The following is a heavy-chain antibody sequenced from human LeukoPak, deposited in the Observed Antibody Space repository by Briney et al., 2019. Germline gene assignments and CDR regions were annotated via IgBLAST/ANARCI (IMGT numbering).Heavy chain of an antibody. D-gene: IGHD6-13*01. CDR1: GFTFSSYD. V-gene: IGHV3-23*01. CDR3: ANFEPGYTSSWYAEF. J-gene: IGHJ4*02. Sequence: GGSLRLSCAASGFTFSSYDMSWVRQAPGKGLEWVSVISGSGESTYYADSVKGRFTISRDNAKNALYLQMNSLRVEDTAVYYCANFEPGYTSSWYAEFWGQGTLVTVSS. CDR2: ISGSGEST.